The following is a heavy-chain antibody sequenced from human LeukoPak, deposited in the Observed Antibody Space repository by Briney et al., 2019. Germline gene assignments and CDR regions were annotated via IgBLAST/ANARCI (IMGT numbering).Heavy chain of an antibody. Sequence: PGGSLRLSCAASGFTFKDYAMHWVRQAPGKGLEWVSAISGSGGSTYYADSVKGRFTISRDNSKNTLYLQMNSLRAEDTAVYYCAKPANSPHCSSTSCLRVPLDYWGQGTLVTVSS. CDR1: GFTFKDYA. CDR3: AKPANSPHCSSTSCLRVPLDY. V-gene: IGHV3-23*01. CDR2: ISGSGGST. D-gene: IGHD2-2*01. J-gene: IGHJ4*02.